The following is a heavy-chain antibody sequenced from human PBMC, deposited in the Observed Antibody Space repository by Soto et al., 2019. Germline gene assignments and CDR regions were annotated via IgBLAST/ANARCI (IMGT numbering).Heavy chain of an antibody. CDR1: GFTFSSYS. J-gene: IGHJ6*02. D-gene: IGHD3-3*01. CDR3: ARRKVFGVGGGMDV. Sequence: KTGGSLRLSCAASGFTFSSYSMNWVRQAPGKGLEWVSSISSSSSYIYYADSVKGRFTISRDNAKNSLYLQMNSLRAEDTAVYYCARRKVFGVGGGMDVWGQGTTVTVSS. CDR2: ISSSSSYI. V-gene: IGHV3-21*01.